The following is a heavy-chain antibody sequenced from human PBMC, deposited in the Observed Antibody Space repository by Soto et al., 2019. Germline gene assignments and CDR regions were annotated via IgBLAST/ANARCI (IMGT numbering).Heavy chain of an antibody. CDR2: ISYDGSNK. CDR1: GFTFSSYG. Sequence: GGSLRLSCAASGFTFSSYGMHWVRQAPGKGLEWVAVISYDGSNKYYSDSVKGRFTISRDNSKNTLYLQMNSLRTEDTAVYYCAKGSAGYCSSGTCYLSRYWGRGTLVTVSS. J-gene: IGHJ4*02. CDR3: AKGSAGYCSSGTCYLSRY. D-gene: IGHD2-15*01. V-gene: IGHV3-30*18.